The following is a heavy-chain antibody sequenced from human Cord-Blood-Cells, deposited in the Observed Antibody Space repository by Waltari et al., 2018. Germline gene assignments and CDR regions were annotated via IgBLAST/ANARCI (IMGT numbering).Heavy chain of an antibody. Sequence: QVQLQQWGAGLLKPSETLSLTCAVYGGSFSGYYWSWIRQPPGKGLEWIGEINHSGSTNYNPSLKSRVTISVDTSKNQFSRKLSSVTAADTAVYYCARGAAAGNFDYWGQGTLVTVSS. J-gene: IGHJ4*02. CDR1: GGSFSGYY. CDR3: ARGAAAGNFDY. D-gene: IGHD6-13*01. CDR2: INHSGST. V-gene: IGHV4-34*01.